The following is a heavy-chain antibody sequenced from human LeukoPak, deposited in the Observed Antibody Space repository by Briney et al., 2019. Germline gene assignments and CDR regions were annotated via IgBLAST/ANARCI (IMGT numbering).Heavy chain of an antibody. Sequence: SETLSLTCTVSGDSIRSHYWNWIRQPPGKPLEWIGHISYSGSTNYNPSLKSRVSISIDTSKTQFSLMLSSVIAADTAVYYCARGTWEGYDPPFDLWGRGSLVAVSS. CDR1: GDSIRSHY. D-gene: IGHD1-26*01. CDR2: ISYSGST. V-gene: IGHV4-59*11. J-gene: IGHJ2*01. CDR3: ARGTWEGYDPPFDL.